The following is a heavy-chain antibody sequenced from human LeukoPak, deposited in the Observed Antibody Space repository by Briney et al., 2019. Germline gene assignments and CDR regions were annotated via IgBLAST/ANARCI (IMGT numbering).Heavy chain of an antibody. CDR1: GFTLSSYG. CDR3: ARITKYYYDSSGPKGAFDI. V-gene: IGHV3-30*02. Sequence: GGSLRLSCAVSGFTLSSYGMHWVRQAPGKGLEWVPSIWYDGSNNYYADSVKGRFTIYRDNSTNTLYPQMNSLRADDTAVYYCARITKYYYDSSGPKGAFDI. D-gene: IGHD3-22*01. J-gene: IGHJ3*02. CDR2: IWYDGSNN.